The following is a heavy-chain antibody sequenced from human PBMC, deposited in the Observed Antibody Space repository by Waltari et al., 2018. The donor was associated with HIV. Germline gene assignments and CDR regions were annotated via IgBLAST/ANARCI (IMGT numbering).Heavy chain of an antibody. CDR2: IWYDGNKK. V-gene: IGHV3-33*01. D-gene: IGHD1-26*01. J-gene: IGHJ4*02. CDR3: ARSLVGATYYLDY. CDR1: GFTFSSYG. Sequence: QVLLVESGGGVVQPGRSLRLSCAAYGFTFSSYGMHWVRQAPGKGLEWVALIWYDGNKKFYADSVKGRFTISRDNSQNTLYLQMNSLRAEDTAVYYCARSLVGATYYLDYWGQGTLVTVSS.